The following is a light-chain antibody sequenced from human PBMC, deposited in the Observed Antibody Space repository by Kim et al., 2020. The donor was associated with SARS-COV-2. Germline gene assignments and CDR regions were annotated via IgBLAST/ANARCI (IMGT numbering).Light chain of an antibody. V-gene: IGLV1-44*01. Sequence: QRVTISCSGSTSNIESNTVNWFQQLPGTAPKLLIYGNDQRPSGVPDRFSASKSGTAASLAISGLQSEDEADYYCAAWDDSLNGYYVFGTGTKVTVL. CDR2: GND. CDR3: AAWDDSLNGYYV. CDR1: TSNIESNT. J-gene: IGLJ1*01.